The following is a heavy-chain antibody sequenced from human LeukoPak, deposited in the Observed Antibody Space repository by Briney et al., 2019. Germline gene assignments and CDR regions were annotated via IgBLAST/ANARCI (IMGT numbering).Heavy chain of an antibody. CDR3: ARQIVARPVLGASDM. CDR2: ISWKDDK. D-gene: IGHD6-6*01. J-gene: IGHJ3*02. CDR1: GFSLSTSGGG. V-gene: IGHV2-5*01. Sequence: ESGPTLVNPTQTLTLTCTFSGFSLSTSGGGVGWIRQPPGKALECLALISWKDDKRYSPSLKSRLTITKDSSKNQVVLTMTNMHPVDTATYYCARQIVARPVLGASDMWGQGTMVTVSS.